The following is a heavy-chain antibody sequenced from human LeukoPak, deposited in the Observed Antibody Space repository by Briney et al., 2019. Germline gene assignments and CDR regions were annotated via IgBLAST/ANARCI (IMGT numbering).Heavy chain of an antibody. D-gene: IGHD2-15*01. V-gene: IGHV3-53*01. CDR1: GFTVSSNY. CDR2: IYSGGST. CDR3: AREGYCSGGSCEY. J-gene: IGHJ4*02. Sequence: GGSLRLSCAASGFTVSSNYMSWVRQAPGKGLERVSVIYSGGSTYYADSVKGRFTISRDNSKNTLYLQMNSLRAEDTAVYYCAREGYCSGGSCEYWGQGALVTVSS.